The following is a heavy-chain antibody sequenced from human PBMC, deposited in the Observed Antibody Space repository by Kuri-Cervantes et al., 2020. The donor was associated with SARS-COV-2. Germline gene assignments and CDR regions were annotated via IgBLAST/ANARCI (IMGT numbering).Heavy chain of an antibody. Sequence: ETLSLTCAVYGGSFSGYYWSWIRQPPGKGLEWVSAISGSGGSTYYADSVKGRFTISRDNSKNTLYLQMNSLRAEDTAVYYCAKDVQRDWGQGTLVTVSS. V-gene: IGHV3-23*01. D-gene: IGHD6-25*01. CDR3: AKDVQRD. J-gene: IGHJ4*02. CDR1: GGSFSGYY. CDR2: ISGSGGST.